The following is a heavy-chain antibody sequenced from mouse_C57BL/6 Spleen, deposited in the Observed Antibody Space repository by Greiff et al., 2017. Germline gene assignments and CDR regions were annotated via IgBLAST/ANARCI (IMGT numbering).Heavy chain of an antibody. V-gene: IGHV5-9*01. CDR1: GFTFSSYT. CDR3: ARHWNYYGSSYWYFDV. Sequence: EVKLVESGGGLVKPGGSLKLSCAASGFTFSSYTMSWVRQTPEQRLEWVATISGGGGNTYYPDSVKGRFTISRDNAKNTLYLQMSSLRSEDTALYYCARHWNYYGSSYWYFDVWGTGTTVTVSS. J-gene: IGHJ1*03. D-gene: IGHD1-1*01. CDR2: ISGGGGNT.